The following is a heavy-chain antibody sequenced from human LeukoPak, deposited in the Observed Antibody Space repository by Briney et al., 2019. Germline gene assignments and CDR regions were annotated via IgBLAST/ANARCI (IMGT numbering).Heavy chain of an antibody. CDR1: GFTFSSCG. Sequence: GGSLRLTCAASGFTFSSCGMHWVRQAPGKGLEWVAFIRYDGSNKYYADSVKGRFTISRDNSKNTLYLQMNSLRAEDTAVYYCARKTGGYDFWSEYYYYMDVWGKGTTVTVSS. CDR2: IRYDGSNK. J-gene: IGHJ6*03. D-gene: IGHD3-3*01. V-gene: IGHV3-30*02. CDR3: ARKTGGYDFWSEYYYYMDV.